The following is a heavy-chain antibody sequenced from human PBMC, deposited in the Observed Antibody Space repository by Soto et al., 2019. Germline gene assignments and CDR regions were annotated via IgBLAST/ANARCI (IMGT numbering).Heavy chain of an antibody. CDR3: ARRASRSTLDY. CDR2: INHSGST. Sequence: SETLCLTCAVYGESFNEYYWNWIRQTPETGLEWIGEINHSGSTNYNPSLKSRVTVSVDTSKNQFSLYLNSVTAADTAVFYCARRASRSTLDYWGPGILVTVSS. J-gene: IGHJ4*02. CDR1: GESFNEYY. D-gene: IGHD3-16*01. V-gene: IGHV4-34*01.